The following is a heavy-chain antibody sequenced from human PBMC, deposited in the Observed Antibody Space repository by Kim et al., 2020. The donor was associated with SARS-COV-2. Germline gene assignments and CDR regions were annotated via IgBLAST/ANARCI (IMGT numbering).Heavy chain of an antibody. CDR1: GFTFSDYY. V-gene: IGHV3-11*05. Sequence: GGSLRLSCAASGFTFSDYYMSWIRQAPGKGLEWVSYISSSSSYTNYADSVKGRFTISRDNAKSSLYLQMNSLRAEDTAVYYCARVKSLGDRIQLWPDYWGQGTLVTVSS. CDR2: ISSSSSYT. J-gene: IGHJ4*02. D-gene: IGHD5-18*01. CDR3: ARVKSLGDRIQLWPDY.